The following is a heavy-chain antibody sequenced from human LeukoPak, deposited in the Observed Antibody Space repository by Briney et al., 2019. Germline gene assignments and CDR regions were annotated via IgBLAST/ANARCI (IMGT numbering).Heavy chain of an antibody. J-gene: IGHJ4*02. CDR3: ARGHPGRI. D-gene: IGHD2/OR15-2a*01. CDR2: INHSGST. CDR1: GFTFSTFW. Sequence: GSLRLSCEASGFTFSTFWMTWVRQVPGKGLEWIGEINHSGSTNYNPSLKSRVTISVDTSKNQFSLKLSSVTAADTAVYYCARGHPGRIWGQGTLVTVSS. V-gene: IGHV4-34*01.